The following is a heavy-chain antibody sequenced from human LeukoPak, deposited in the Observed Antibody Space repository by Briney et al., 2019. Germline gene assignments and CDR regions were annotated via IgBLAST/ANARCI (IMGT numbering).Heavy chain of an antibody. V-gene: IGHV3-30-3*01. CDR2: ISYDGSNK. CDR3: VRDDGSGARSRRGALDY. Sequence: AGGSLRLSCAASGFTFSSYAMHWVRQAPGKGLEWVAVISYDGSNKYYADSVKGRFTISRDNGKNSLYLQMNSLRVEDTAVYYCVRDDGSGARSRRGALDYWGQGTLVTVSS. D-gene: IGHD3-10*01. CDR1: GFTFSSYA. J-gene: IGHJ4*02.